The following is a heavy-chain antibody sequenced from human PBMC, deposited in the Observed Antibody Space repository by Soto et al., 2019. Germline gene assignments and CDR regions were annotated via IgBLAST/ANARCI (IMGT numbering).Heavy chain of an antibody. CDR2: ISSSSSTI. CDR1: GFTFSSYS. CDR3: ARGLGTTVTTGNRCLGY. Sequence: EVQLVESGGGLVQPGGSLRLSCAASGFTFSSYSMNWVRQAPGKGLEWVSYISSSSSTIYYADSVKGRFTISRDNAKNSPYLQMSSLRAEVTAVYYCARGLGTTVTTGNRCLGYCVHGTLVTVSS. J-gene: IGHJ4*01. V-gene: IGHV3-48*01. D-gene: IGHD4-17*01.